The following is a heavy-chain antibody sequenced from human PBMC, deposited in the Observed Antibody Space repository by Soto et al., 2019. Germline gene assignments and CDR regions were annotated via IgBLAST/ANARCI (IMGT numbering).Heavy chain of an antibody. CDR3: ARDQRYLRQGYSDY. Sequence: EVQLVESGGGLVKPGGSLRLSCVGSAFIFSDHSMNWVRQAPGKGLEWVTSIGDTGTFIYYADSVKGRFTISRDNAKNSRFLQMDSLRPEDTAVYYCARDQRYLRQGYSDYWGQGTLVTVSS. V-gene: IGHV3-21*01. CDR2: IGDTGTFI. CDR1: AFIFSDHS. D-gene: IGHD4-4*01. J-gene: IGHJ4*02.